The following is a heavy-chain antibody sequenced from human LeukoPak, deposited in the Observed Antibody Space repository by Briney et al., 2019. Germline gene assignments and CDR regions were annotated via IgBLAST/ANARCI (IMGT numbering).Heavy chain of an antibody. J-gene: IGHJ6*03. CDR2: INPNSGGT. Sequence: ASVKVSCKASGYTFTGYYMHWVRQAPGQGLEWMGWINPNSGGTNYAQKFQGRVTITRDTSISTAYMELSRLRSDDTAVYYCARGVSGGVFYYYYYMDVWGKGTTVTVSS. CDR3: ARGVSGGVFYYYYYMDV. CDR1: GYTFTGYY. V-gene: IGHV1-2*02. D-gene: IGHD2-15*01.